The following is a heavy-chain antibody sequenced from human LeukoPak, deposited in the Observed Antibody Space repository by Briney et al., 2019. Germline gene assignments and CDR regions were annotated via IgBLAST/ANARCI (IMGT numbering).Heavy chain of an antibody. V-gene: IGHV4-34*01. D-gene: IGHD6-6*01. Sequence: SETLSLTCAVYGGSFSAYYWSWIRQPPGKRLEWIGEINHSGCTNYNPSLTSRVTISVDTPKTQSSLKPSSVSAADTAVYYCARGSRYSSSSYRTGYFDYWGQGTLVTVSS. J-gene: IGHJ4*02. CDR2: INHSGCT. CDR3: ARGSRYSSSSYRTGYFDY. CDR1: GGSFSAYY.